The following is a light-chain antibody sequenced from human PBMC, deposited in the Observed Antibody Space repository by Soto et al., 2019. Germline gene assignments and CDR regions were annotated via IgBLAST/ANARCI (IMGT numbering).Light chain of an antibody. J-gene: IGLJ2*01. Sequence: QSALNQPASVSGSPGQSITISCTGTSSDVGGYNYVSWYQQHPGKAPKLMIYDVSNRPSGVSNRFSGSKSGNTASLTISGLQAEDEADYYCGSYTSSSTVIFGGGTKLTVL. CDR3: GSYTSSSTVI. V-gene: IGLV2-14*03. CDR2: DVS. CDR1: SSDVGGYNY.